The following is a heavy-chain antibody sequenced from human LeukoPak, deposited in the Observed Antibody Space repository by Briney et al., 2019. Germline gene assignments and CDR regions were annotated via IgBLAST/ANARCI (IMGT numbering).Heavy chain of an antibody. CDR3: AKDSIVVVVAATSGFDY. D-gene: IGHD2-15*01. CDR1: GFTFSSYG. Sequence: GGSLRLSCAASGFTFSSYGMHWVRQAPGKGLEWVAVIWYDGSNEYYADSVKGRFTISRDNSKNTLYLQMNSLRAEDTAVYYCAKDSIVVVVAATSGFDYWGQGTLVTVSS. J-gene: IGHJ4*02. CDR2: IWYDGSNE. V-gene: IGHV3-33*06.